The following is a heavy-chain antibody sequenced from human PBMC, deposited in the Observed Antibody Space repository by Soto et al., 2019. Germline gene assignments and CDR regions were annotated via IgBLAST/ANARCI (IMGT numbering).Heavy chain of an antibody. CDR2: IYYTGST. Sequence: PSDTLSLTGSVAGDSVSRGSHSWTWTRQPPGKGLEFLGYIYYTGSTNYIPSPKSRVTISVDTSKNQISLMLTSVTAADTAVYYCARTSTGYRYGDFWGPGILVTVSS. CDR1: GDSVSRGSHS. D-gene: IGHD4-17*01. CDR3: ARTSTGYRYGDF. J-gene: IGHJ4*01. V-gene: IGHV4-61*01.